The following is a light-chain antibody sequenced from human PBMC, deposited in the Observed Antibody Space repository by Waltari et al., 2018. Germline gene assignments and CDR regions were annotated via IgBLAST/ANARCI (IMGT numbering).Light chain of an antibody. J-gene: IGLJ7*01. Sequence: QSVLTQPPSASAAPGQRVTIPCSGVSPNIVTNYVSRYRQFPGSAPKPLIYEDTERPAGVPGRFSGSKSGTSATLDITGLQPGDEAEYYCGTWDSSLSGAVFGGGTLLTVL. CDR2: EDT. CDR1: SPNIVTNY. V-gene: IGLV1-51*02. CDR3: GTWDSSLSGAV.